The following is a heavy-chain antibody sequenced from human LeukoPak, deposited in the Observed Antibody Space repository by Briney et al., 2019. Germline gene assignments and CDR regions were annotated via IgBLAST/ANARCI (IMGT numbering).Heavy chain of an antibody. J-gene: IGHJ4*02. CDR1: GFSLTTRPVG. Sequence: ESGPTLVNPTQTLTLTCSFSGFSLTTRPVGVGWLRQPPGKALEWLALIYWDDDKRYNPSLRTRLTVTKDTSKNLVFLTMTNMDPVDTATYYCTHRRVGYNWNHGDFVFWGQGTLVTVSS. CDR2: IYWDDDK. V-gene: IGHV2-5*02. CDR3: THRRVGYNWNHGDFVF. D-gene: IGHD1-14*01.